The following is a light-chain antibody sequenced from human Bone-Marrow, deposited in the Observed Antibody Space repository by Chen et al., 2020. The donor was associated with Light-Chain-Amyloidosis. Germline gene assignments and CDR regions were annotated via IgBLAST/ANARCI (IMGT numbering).Light chain of an antibody. V-gene: IGLV3-25*03. Sequence: SYELTQPPSVSVSPGQTARITCSGDDLPTKYAYWYQQKPGQAPVLVIHRDTERPSGISERFCGSSSGTTATLTISGVQGEDEADYHCQSADSSGTYEVIFGGGTKLTVL. CDR2: RDT. J-gene: IGLJ2*01. CDR3: QSADSSGTYEVI. CDR1: DLPTKY.